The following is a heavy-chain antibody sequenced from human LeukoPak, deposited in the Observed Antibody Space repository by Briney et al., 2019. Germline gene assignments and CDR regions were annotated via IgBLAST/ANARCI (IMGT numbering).Heavy chain of an antibody. J-gene: IGHJ6*03. V-gene: IGHV1-8*03. D-gene: IGHD5-18*01. CDR1: GYTFTSYD. CDR2: MNPNSGNT. CDR3: ARGPSAMVYYYYMDV. Sequence: ASVKVSCKASGYTFTSYDINWVRQATGQGLEWMGWMNPNSGNTGYAQKFQGRVTITRNTSISTAYMELSSLRSEDTAVYYCARGPSAMVYYYYMDVWGKGTTVIISS.